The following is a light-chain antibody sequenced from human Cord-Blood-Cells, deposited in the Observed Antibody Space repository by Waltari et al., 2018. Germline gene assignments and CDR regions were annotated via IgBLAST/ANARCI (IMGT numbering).Light chain of an antibody. Sequence: DIVMTQSPDSLAVSLGERATINCKSSQSVLYSSNNKNYLAWYQQKPGQPPKLLIYWASTRESGGPDRCSGSGSGTDFTLTISSLQAEDVAVYYCQQYYSTPYSFGQGTKLEIK. V-gene: IGKV4-1*01. CDR3: QQYYSTPYS. CDR2: WAS. CDR1: QSVLYSSNNKNY. J-gene: IGKJ2*03.